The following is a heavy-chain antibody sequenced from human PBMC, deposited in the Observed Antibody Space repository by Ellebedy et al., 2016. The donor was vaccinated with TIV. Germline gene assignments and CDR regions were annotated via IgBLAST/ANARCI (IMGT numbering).Heavy chain of an antibody. CDR1: GYTFTTYA. Sequence: ASVKVSCKTSGYTFTTYAIHWMRQAPGQRLEWMGWVNAGNGNTKYSEKFQGRVTITRDTSASTAYMELSSLRSEDTAVYYCARGSGDWLFDYWGQGTLVTVSS. CDR3: ARGSGDWLFDY. CDR2: VNAGNGNT. V-gene: IGHV1-3*01. J-gene: IGHJ4*02. D-gene: IGHD7-27*01.